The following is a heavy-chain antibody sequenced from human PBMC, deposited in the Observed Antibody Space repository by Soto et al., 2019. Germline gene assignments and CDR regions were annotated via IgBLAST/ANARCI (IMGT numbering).Heavy chain of an antibody. Sequence: GGSLRLSCAASGFTVSSNYMSWVRQAPGKGLEWVSVIYSGGSTYYADSVKGRFTISRDNSKNTLYLQMNSLRAEDTAVYYCAGGYYGDYGWFDPWGQGTLVTVSS. CDR2: IYSGGST. CDR1: GFTVSSNY. J-gene: IGHJ5*02. D-gene: IGHD4-17*01. V-gene: IGHV3-66*01. CDR3: AGGYYGDYGWFDP.